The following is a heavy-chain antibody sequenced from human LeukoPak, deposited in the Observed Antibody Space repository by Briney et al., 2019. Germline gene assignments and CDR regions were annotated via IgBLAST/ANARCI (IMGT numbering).Heavy chain of an antibody. Sequence: ASVKVSCKASGYTFTGYYMHWVRQAPGQGLEWMGWVNPNSGGTNYAQKFQGRVTMTRDTSISTAYMELSRLRSDDTAVYYCARGPHTAGLVYYYYYYMDVWGKGTTVTVSS. CDR1: GYTFTGYY. CDR2: VNPNSGGT. D-gene: IGHD3/OR15-3a*01. V-gene: IGHV1-2*02. CDR3: ARGPHTAGLVYYYYYYMDV. J-gene: IGHJ6*03.